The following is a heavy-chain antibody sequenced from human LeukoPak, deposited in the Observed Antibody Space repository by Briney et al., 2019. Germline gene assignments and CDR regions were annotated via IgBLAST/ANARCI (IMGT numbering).Heavy chain of an antibody. CDR3: AREKYTYGPDF. J-gene: IGHJ4*02. V-gene: IGHV3-74*01. Sequence: GGSLRLSCAASGFTCDSYWMHWVRQAAGKGLVWVSRIKSDGSDITYADSVKGRFTISRDNAKNMVFLQMNSLRGEDTAIYYCAREKYTYGPDFWGQGTLVTVSS. CDR1: GFTCDSYW. CDR2: IKSDGSDI. D-gene: IGHD5-18*01.